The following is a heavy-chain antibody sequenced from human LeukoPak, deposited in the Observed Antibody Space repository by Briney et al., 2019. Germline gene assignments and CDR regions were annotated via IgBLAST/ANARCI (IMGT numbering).Heavy chain of an antibody. J-gene: IGHJ4*02. Sequence: PPETLSLTCAVYGGSFSGYYWSWIRQPPGRGLEWIGEINHSGSTNYNPSLKSRVTISVDTSKNQFSLKLSSVTAADTAVYYCASGEYSYVDYWGQGTLVTVSS. D-gene: IGHD5-18*01. V-gene: IGHV4-34*01. CDR1: GGSFSGYY. CDR2: INHSGST. CDR3: ASGEYSYVDY.